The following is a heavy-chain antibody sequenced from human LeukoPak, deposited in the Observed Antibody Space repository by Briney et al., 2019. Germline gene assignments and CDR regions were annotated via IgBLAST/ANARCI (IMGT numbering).Heavy chain of an antibody. CDR1: GSTFSSYA. CDR3: ARAPDPGSPDY. D-gene: IGHD3-10*01. CDR2: ISYDGSNK. J-gene: IGHJ4*02. V-gene: IGHV3-30*04. Sequence: GRSLRLSCAASGSTFSSYAMHWVRQAPGKGLEWVAVISYDGSNKYYADSVKGRFTISRDNSKNTLYLQMNSLRAEDTAVYYCARAPDPGSPDYWGQGTLVTVSS.